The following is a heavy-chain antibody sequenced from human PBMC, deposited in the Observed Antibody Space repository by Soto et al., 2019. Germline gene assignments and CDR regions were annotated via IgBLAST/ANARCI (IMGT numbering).Heavy chain of an antibody. CDR2: IYPGDSDT. J-gene: IGHJ3*02. CDR1: GYSFTSYW. CDR3: ARREHSSGRTDAFDI. Sequence: GESLKISCKGSGYSFTSYWIGWVRQMPGKGLEWMGIIYPGDSDTRYSPSFQGQVTISADKSISTAYLQWSSLKASDTAMYYCARREHSSGRTDAFDIWGQGTMVTVSS. D-gene: IGHD6-19*01. V-gene: IGHV5-51*01.